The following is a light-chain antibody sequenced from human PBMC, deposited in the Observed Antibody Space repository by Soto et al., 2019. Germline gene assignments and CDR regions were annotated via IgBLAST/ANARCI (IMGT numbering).Light chain of an antibody. CDR1: QNIHNH. CDR2: DAI. Sequence: EIVMTHAPATLSVSPGERVTLSCRASQNIHNHLSWFLQKPGQAPRLLMYDAIIRAAGIPARFSGSWSGTEFTLTINSMQSEDFAVYYCQHYDAWPLTFGGGTKLDI. CDR3: QHYDAWPLT. J-gene: IGKJ4*01. V-gene: IGKV3-15*01.